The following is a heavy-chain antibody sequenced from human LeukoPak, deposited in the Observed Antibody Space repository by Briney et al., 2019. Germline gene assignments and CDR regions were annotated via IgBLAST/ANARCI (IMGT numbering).Heavy chain of an antibody. CDR3: ARGPHCSGGTCYPNWFDP. V-gene: IGHV4-4*07. D-gene: IGHD2-15*01. CDR1: GGSINNYY. J-gene: IGHJ5*02. Sequence: PSETLSLTCTVSGGSINNYYWSWIRQPAGKGLEWIGRSYTSGSTDYNPSLKSRVTMSVDTSKNQFSLNLTSVTAADTAVYYCARGPHCSGGTCYPNWFDPWGQGTLVTVSS. CDR2: SYTSGST.